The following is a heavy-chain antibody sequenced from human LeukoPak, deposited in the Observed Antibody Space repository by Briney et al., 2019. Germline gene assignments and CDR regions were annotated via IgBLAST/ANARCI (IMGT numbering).Heavy chain of an antibody. CDR1: GYTFTSYG. CDR3: ARAFGDYPITAAFEM. CDR2: ISAYNGNT. Sequence: ASVKVSCKASGYTFTSYGISWVRQAPGQGLEWMGWISAYNGNTNCAQKLQGRVTMTTDTSTSTAYMELRSLRSDDTAVYYCARAFGDYPITAAFEMWGQGTMVTVSS. D-gene: IGHD4-17*01. V-gene: IGHV1-18*01. J-gene: IGHJ3*02.